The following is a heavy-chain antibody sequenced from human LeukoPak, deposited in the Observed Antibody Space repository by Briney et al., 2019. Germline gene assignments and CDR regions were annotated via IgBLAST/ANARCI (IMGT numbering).Heavy chain of an antibody. CDR2: ISPSGGIT. D-gene: IGHD6-19*01. J-gene: IGHJ4*02. CDR3: AKYSSGWVNDY. V-gene: IGHV3-23*01. CDR1: GFTFSSHG. Sequence: GGSLRLSCAASGFTFSSHGMNWVRQAPGKGLEWVSGISPSGGITYYTDSVKGRFTISRDNSKNTLSLQMNSLRAEDTALYYCAKYSSGWVNDYWGQGTLVTVSS.